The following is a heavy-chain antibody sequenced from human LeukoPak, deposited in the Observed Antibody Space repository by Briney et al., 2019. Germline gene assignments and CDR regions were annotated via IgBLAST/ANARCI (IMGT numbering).Heavy chain of an antibody. J-gene: IGHJ4*02. CDR2: ISYDGSNK. D-gene: IGHD5-24*01. V-gene: IGHV3-30*18. Sequence: PGGSLRLSCAASGFTFSSYGMHWVRQAPGKGLEWVAVISYDGSNKYYADSVKGRFTISRDNAKNSLYLQMNSLRAEDTALYYCAKGVEMAKGKGFDYWGQGTLVTVSS. CDR3: AKGVEMAKGKGFDY. CDR1: GFTFSSYG.